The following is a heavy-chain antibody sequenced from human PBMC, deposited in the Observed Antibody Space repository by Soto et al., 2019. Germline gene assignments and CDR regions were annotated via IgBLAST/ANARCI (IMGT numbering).Heavy chain of an antibody. J-gene: IGHJ4*02. V-gene: IGHV4-59*01. D-gene: IGHD3-22*01. CDR1: GDSISSYY. CDR3: ALRSMAVVPEY. CDR2: LYYGRSA. Sequence: QVQLQESGPGLVKPSETLSLTCAVSGDSISSYYCMWIRQPPGKGLESIGYLYYGRSANYNPSLKSRVTLSVDTSKNQCSLTLRSMTAADTAVYYCALRSMAVVPEYWGQGTLVTVSS.